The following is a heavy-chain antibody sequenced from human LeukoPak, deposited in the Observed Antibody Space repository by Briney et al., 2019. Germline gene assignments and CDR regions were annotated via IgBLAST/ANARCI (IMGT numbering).Heavy chain of an antibody. Sequence: ASVTVSCTVSGYTLTELSMDWVRQAPGKGLEWMGGFDPEDGETIYAQKFQGRVTMTEDTSTDTAYMELSSLRSEDTAVYYCATALYDSSGYYRDWGQGTLVTVSS. CDR3: ATALYDSSGYYRD. J-gene: IGHJ4*02. D-gene: IGHD3-22*01. CDR2: FDPEDGET. CDR1: GYTLTELS. V-gene: IGHV1-24*01.